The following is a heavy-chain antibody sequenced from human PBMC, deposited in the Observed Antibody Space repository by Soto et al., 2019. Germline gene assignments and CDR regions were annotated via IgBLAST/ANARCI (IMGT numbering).Heavy chain of an antibody. CDR2: IYSGGAT. CDR1: GGSISGSISY. J-gene: IGHJ4*02. D-gene: IGHD4-17*01. Sequence: QLQLQESGPRLVKPSETLSLTCTVSGGSISGSISYWGWIRQPPEKGLEWIGSIYSGGATSYSPSLKTRVNLTGDTSKNQFSLTLTSATAADTAVYFCAGHAPYCDIPFDLWGQGALVTVSS. CDR3: AGHAPYCDIPFDL. V-gene: IGHV4-39*01.